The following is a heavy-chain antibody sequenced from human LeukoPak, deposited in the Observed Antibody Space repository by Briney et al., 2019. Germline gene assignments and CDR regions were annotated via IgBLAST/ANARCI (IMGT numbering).Heavy chain of an antibody. V-gene: IGHV3-23*01. Sequence: GGSLRLSCAASGFTFSSHAMSWVRQAPGKGLEWVSAISGSGGSTYYADSVKGRFTISRDNSKNTLYLQMNSLRAEDTAVYYCAKDQAMIVVVITGNFDYWGQGTLVTVSS. CDR2: ISGSGGST. CDR3: AKDQAMIVVVITGNFDY. D-gene: IGHD3-22*01. CDR1: GFTFSSHA. J-gene: IGHJ4*02.